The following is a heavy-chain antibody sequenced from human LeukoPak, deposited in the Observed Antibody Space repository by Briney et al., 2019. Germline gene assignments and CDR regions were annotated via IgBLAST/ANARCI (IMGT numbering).Heavy chain of an antibody. Sequence: PGGSLRLSCAASGFTFSSYAMSWVRQAPGKGLEWVSAISGSGGSTYYADSLKGRFTISRNNSKNTLYLQMNSLRAEDTAVYYCAKARHYLVWRIQVLFFDYWGQGTLVTVSS. J-gene: IGHJ4*02. CDR2: ISGSGGST. CDR3: AKARHYLVWRIQVLFFDY. CDR1: GFTFSSYA. V-gene: IGHV3-23*01. D-gene: IGHD5-18*01.